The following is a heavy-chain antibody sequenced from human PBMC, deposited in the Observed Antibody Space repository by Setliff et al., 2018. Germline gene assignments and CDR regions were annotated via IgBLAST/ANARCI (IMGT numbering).Heavy chain of an antibody. CDR1: GYSISSGYY. Sequence: PSETLSLTCTVSGYSISSGYYWSWIRQPPGKGLEWIGEINHSGSTNYNPSLKSRVTISVDTSKNQFSLKLSSVTAADTALYYCTVYNTGSSKDHYWGQGTPVTVSS. V-gene: IGHV4-38-2*02. CDR2: INHSGST. CDR3: TVYNTGSSKDHY. J-gene: IGHJ4*02. D-gene: IGHD2-8*02.